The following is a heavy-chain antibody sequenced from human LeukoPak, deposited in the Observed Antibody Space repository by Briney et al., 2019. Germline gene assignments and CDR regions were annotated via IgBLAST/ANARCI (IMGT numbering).Heavy chain of an antibody. CDR2: IWYDGSNK. Sequence: GSLRLSCAASGFTFSSYGMHWVRQAPGKGLEWVAVIWYDGSNKYYADSVKGRFTISRDNSKNTLYLQMNSLRAEDTAVYYCARDPPFIIGTTFFDYWGQGTLVTVSS. D-gene: IGHD1-20*01. V-gene: IGHV3-33*01. CDR3: ARDPPFIIGTTFFDY. J-gene: IGHJ4*02. CDR1: GFTFSSYG.